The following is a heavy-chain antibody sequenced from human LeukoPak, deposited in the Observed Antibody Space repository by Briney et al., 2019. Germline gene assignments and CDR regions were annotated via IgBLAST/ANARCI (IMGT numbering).Heavy chain of an antibody. CDR1: GGSISSGSYY. D-gene: IGHD4/OR15-4a*01. CDR3: ARGVLDPLLPWFDP. J-gene: IGHJ5*02. Sequence: PSQTLSLTCTVSGGSISSGSYYWSWIRQPAGKGLEWIGRIYTSGSTNYNPSLKSRVTISVDTSKNQFSLKLSSVTAADTAVYYCARGVLDPLLPWFDPWGQGTLVTVSP. CDR2: IYTSGST. V-gene: IGHV4-61*02.